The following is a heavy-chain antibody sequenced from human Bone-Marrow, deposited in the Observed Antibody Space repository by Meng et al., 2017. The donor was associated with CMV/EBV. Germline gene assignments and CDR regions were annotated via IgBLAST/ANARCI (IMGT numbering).Heavy chain of an antibody. J-gene: IGHJ6*02. D-gene: IGHD6-25*01. CDR3: ARGGFGSSGSRYYYGMDV. CDR2: IYPGDSDT. CDR1: GYSFTSYW. Sequence: GESLKISCKSSGYSFTSYWIGWVRQMPGKGLEWMGIIYPGDSDTRYSPSFQGQVTISDDRSISPAYLQWRSLKASDTAMYYCARGGFGSSGSRYYYGMDVWGQGTTVTVSS. V-gene: IGHV5-51*06.